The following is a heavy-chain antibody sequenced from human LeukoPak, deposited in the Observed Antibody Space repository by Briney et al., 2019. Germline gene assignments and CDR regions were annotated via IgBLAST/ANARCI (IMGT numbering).Heavy chain of an antibody. CDR2: IYHSGST. CDR3: AREDSIGWSTWFDP. CDR1: RGSISSSNW. D-gene: IGHD6-19*01. J-gene: IGHJ5*02. V-gene: IGHV4-4*02. Sequence: SETLSLTCAVSRGSISSSNWWSWVRQPPAKGLEWIGEIYHSGSTNYNPSLKSRVTISVDKSKNQFSLKPSSVTAADTAVYYCAREDSIGWSTWFDPWGQGTLVTVSS.